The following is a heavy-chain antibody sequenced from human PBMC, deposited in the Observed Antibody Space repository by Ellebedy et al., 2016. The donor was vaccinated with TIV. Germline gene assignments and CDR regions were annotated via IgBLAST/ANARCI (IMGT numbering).Heavy chain of an antibody. J-gene: IGHJ1*01. CDR3: AKGGYCIGGTCRNAEYFQH. V-gene: IGHV3-23*01. D-gene: IGHD2-15*01. CDR2: LSGRGDDT. CDR1: GFTFSSYA. Sequence: PGGSLRLSCRASGFTFSSYAMAWVRQAPGKGLEWVSALSGRGDDTNYADSVKGRFTISRDNSTDTLYLQMNSLRAEDTAVYYCAKGGYCIGGTCRNAEYFQHWGQGILVTVSS.